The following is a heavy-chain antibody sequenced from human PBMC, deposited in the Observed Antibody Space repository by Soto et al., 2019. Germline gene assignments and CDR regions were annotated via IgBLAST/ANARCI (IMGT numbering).Heavy chain of an antibody. V-gene: IGHV3-48*04. CDR1: GFTFSSYA. CDR2: ISSSGSTI. D-gene: IGHD7-27*01. J-gene: IGHJ4*02. CDR3: ARAPGPFDY. Sequence: GGSLRLSCAASGFTFSSYAIYWVRQAPGKGLEWVSYISSSGSTIYYADSVKGRLTISRDNAKNSLYLQMKSLRAEDTAVYYCARAPGPFDYWGQGTLVTVSS.